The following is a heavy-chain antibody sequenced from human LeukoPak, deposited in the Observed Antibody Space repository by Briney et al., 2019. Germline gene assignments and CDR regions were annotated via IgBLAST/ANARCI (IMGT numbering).Heavy chain of an antibody. CDR2: INWNGGST. D-gene: IGHD3-10*01. J-gene: IGHJ3*02. V-gene: IGHV3-20*04. CDR3: ARAPYYGSGSYAAFHI. Sequence: GGSLRPAWAASGFTFDDYCMSWVRQAPGKGLEWVSGINWNGGSTGYADSVKGRFTISRDNAKNSLYLQMNSLRAEDTALYYCARAPYYGSGSYAAFHIWGQGTMVTVSS. CDR1: GFTFDDYC.